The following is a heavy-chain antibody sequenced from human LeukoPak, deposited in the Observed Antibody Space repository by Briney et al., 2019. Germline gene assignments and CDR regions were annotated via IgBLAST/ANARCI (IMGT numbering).Heavy chain of an antibody. V-gene: IGHV3-48*01. CDR3: ARDQEAAEYYFDY. J-gene: IGHJ4*02. D-gene: IGHD2/OR15-2a*01. CDR2: ISSSGSAM. Sequence: GGSLRLSCVASGFTFSTYSMNWVRQAPGKGLEWVSHISSSGSAMYYADSVEGRFTISRDNDKNSLYLQMHSLRAEDTAVYYCARDQEAAEYYFDYWGQGTLVTVSS. CDR1: GFTFSTYS.